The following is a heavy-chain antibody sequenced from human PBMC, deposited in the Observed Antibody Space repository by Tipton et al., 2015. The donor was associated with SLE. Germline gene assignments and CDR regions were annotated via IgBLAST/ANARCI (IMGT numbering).Heavy chain of an antibody. CDR1: GGSISSHY. CDR2: IYYSGGT. CDR3: AKEVAVAGLSFDY. D-gene: IGHD6-19*01. Sequence: TLSLTCTVSGGSISSHYWSWIRQPPGKGLECIGYIYYSGGTNYNPSLKSRVTISVDTSKNQFSLKLSSVTAADTAVYYCAKEVAVAGLSFDYWGQGTLVTVSS. V-gene: IGHV4-59*11. J-gene: IGHJ4*02.